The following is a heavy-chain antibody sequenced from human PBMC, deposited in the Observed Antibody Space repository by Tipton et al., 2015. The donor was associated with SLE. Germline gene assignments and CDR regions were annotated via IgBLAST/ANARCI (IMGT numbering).Heavy chain of an antibody. CDR2: ISSSSSYI. D-gene: IGHD1-26*01. J-gene: IGHJ4*02. V-gene: IGHV3-21*03. Sequence: SLRLSCAASGFTFSSYSMNWVRQAPGKGLEWVSSISSSSSYIYYADSVKGRFTISRDNAKNSLYLQMNSLRAEDTAVYYCARGGEGGATPFDYWGRGTLVTVSS. CDR1: GFTFSSYS. CDR3: ARGGEGGATPFDY.